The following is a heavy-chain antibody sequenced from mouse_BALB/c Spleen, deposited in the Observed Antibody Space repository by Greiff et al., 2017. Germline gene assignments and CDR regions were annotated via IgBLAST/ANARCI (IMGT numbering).Heavy chain of an antibody. V-gene: IGHV3-6*02. CDR2: ISYDGSN. CDR1: GYSITSGYY. J-gene: IGHJ4*01. CDR3: ARARSFYAMDY. Sequence: EVQLKESGPGLVKPSQSLSLTCSVTGYSITSGYYWNWIRQFPGNKLEWMGYISYDGSNNYNPSLKNRISITRDTSKNQFFLKLNSVTTEDTATYYCARARSFYAMDYWGQGTSVTVSS.